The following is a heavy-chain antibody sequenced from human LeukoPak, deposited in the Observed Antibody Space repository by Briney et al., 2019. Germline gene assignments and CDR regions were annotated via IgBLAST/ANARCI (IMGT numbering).Heavy chain of an antibody. V-gene: IGHV4-31*03. CDR1: GGSVNSGGYY. CDR3: ARDTLFASGSAKYGMDV. Sequence: PSQTLSLTCTVSGGSVNSGGYYWTWIRQHPGRGLEWIGYIHYSGSTYYNPSLEGRLAISVDTSATHFSLSLSSVTAADTGVYFCARDTLFASGSAKYGMDVWGQGTTVIVSS. D-gene: IGHD3-10*01. CDR2: IHYSGST. J-gene: IGHJ6*01.